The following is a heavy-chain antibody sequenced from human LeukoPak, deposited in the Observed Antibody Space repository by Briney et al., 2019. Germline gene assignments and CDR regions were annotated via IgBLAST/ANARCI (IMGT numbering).Heavy chain of an antibody. V-gene: IGHV3-30*18. CDR2: ISYDGSNR. CDR3: AKEMATIGGPLDY. D-gene: IGHD5-24*01. J-gene: IGHJ4*02. Sequence: GGSLRLSCAASGFTFSSYGMHWVRQAPGKGLEWVAVISYDGSNRYYADSVKGRFPISRDNSKNTLYLQMNSLRAEDTAVYYCAKEMATIGGPLDYWGQGTLVTVSS. CDR1: GFTFSSYG.